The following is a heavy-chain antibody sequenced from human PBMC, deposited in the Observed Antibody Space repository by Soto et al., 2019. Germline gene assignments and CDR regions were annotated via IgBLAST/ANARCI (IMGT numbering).Heavy chain of an antibody. CDR3: ARDLYTRGQRYYCDDMDG. CDR1: GFDFSNYG. Sequence: QVQLVESGGGVVQPGRSVRLSCAASGFDFSNYGIHWVRRAPGKGLEWVAVIWFDGNDKYYADSVKGRIAVSRDNSKNTLYLPMSSLRAEDTAVYYCARDLYTRGQRYYCDDMDGWGQVTTVTVSS. V-gene: IGHV3-33*01. D-gene: IGHD3-10*01. CDR2: IWFDGNDK. J-gene: IGHJ6*02.